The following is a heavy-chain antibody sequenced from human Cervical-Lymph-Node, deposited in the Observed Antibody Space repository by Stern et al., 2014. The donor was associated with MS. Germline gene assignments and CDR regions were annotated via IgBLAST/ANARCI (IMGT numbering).Heavy chain of an antibody. CDR2: ISWGYDK. CDR1: GFSLSTSGVG. Sequence: QITLKESGPTLVKPTQTLTLTCTFSGFSLSTSGVGVGWIRQPPGKALEWLAHISWGYDKRYSPSLHSRLTIPNDTPKKHVLLNMPNMDPVDTATYYCAHSLPWFDPWGQGTLVTVSS. J-gene: IGHJ5*02. V-gene: IGHV2-5*02. CDR3: AHSLPWFDP.